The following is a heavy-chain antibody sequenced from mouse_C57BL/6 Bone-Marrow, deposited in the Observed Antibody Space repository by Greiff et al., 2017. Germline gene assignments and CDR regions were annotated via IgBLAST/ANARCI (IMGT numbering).Heavy chain of an antibody. CDR3: ARHYSNYAWFAY. Sequence: EVQGVESGGGLVQPGGSLKLSCAASGFTFSDYYMYWVRQTPEKRLEWVAYISNGGGSTYYPDTVKGRFTISRDNAKNTLYLQMSRLKSEDTAMYYCARHYSNYAWFAYWGQGTLVTVSA. V-gene: IGHV5-12*01. D-gene: IGHD2-5*01. CDR2: ISNGGGST. CDR1: GFTFSDYY. J-gene: IGHJ3*01.